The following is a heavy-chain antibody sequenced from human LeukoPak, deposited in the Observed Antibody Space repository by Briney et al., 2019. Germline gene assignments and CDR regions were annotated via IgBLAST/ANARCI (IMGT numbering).Heavy chain of an antibody. V-gene: IGHV1-2*02. Sequence: ASVKVSCKASGYTFTSYYMHWVRQAPGQGLEWMGWINPNSGGTNYAQKFQGRVTMTRDTSISTAYMELSRLRSDDTAVYYCARGADYYGSGSPYYYFDYWGQGTLVTVSS. CDR1: GYTFTSYY. J-gene: IGHJ4*02. CDR3: ARGADYYGSGSPYYYFDY. CDR2: INPNSGGT. D-gene: IGHD3-10*01.